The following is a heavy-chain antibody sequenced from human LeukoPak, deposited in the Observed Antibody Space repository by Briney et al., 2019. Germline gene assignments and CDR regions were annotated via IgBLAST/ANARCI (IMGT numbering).Heavy chain of an antibody. Sequence: GSLRLSCAASGFTFSNYWMTWVRQAPGKGLEWVANIKLDGSEKYYVDSVKGRFTTSRDNAKNSVFLQMNSLRAEDTAVYYCARSHDYGGHCFFDYWGQGTLVTVSS. CDR1: GFTFSNYW. CDR2: IKLDGSEK. CDR3: ARSHDYGGHCFFDY. D-gene: IGHD4-23*01. J-gene: IGHJ4*02. V-gene: IGHV3-7*01.